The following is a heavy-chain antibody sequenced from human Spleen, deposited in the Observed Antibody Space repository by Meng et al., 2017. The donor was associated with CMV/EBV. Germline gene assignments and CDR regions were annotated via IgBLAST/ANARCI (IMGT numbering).Heavy chain of an antibody. D-gene: IGHD1-1*01. CDR1: GFALSSDS. CDR3: VRGYNSFDS. J-gene: IGHJ4*02. V-gene: IGHV3-72*01. Sequence: GGSLRLSCAASGFALSSDSMNWVRQAPGKGLEWVGRSRNKANRYTTEYAASVKGRFTVSRDESKNSLYLQMNSLKTEDTAVYYCVRGYNSFDSWGQGTLVTVSS. CDR2: SRNKANRYTT.